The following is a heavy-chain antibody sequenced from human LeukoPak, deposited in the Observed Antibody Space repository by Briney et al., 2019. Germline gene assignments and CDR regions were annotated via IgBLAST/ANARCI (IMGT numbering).Heavy chain of an antibody. CDR1: GYSFTSYW. CDR3: ARLLGDEGVIEETPYYFDY. Sequence: GESLKISCKGSGYSFTSYWIGWVRQMPGKGLEWMGIIYPGDSDTRYSPSFQGQVTISADKSISTAYLQWSSLKASDTAMYYCARLLGDEGVIEETPYYFDYWGQGTLVTVSS. D-gene: IGHD3-16*02. V-gene: IGHV5-51*01. J-gene: IGHJ4*02. CDR2: IYPGDSDT.